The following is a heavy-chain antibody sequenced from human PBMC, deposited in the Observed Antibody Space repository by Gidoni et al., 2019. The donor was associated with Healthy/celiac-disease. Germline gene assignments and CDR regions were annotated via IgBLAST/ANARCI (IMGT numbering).Heavy chain of an antibody. CDR2: INPSGGST. D-gene: IGHD6-13*01. Sequence: QVQLVQSGAEVKKPGASVTVSCKASGYTFTSYYMHWVRQAPGQGLEWMGIINPSGGSTSYAQKFQGRVTMTRDTSTSTVYMELSSLRSEDTAVYYCAREALAVPWYSSSWPEGGWFDPWGQGTLVTVSS. CDR3: AREALAVPWYSSSWPEGGWFDP. V-gene: IGHV1-46*01. J-gene: IGHJ5*02. CDR1: GYTFTSYY.